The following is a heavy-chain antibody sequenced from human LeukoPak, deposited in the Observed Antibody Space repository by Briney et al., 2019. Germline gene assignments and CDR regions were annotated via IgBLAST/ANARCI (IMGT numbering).Heavy chain of an antibody. CDR1: GYIFSDYY. CDR3: TRGAEAETSPLDF. CDR2: INPKSGAA. J-gene: IGHJ4*02. Sequence: ASVKVSCKASGYIFSDYYMHWVRQAPGQGLEWLGWINPKSGAADYAQQFRGRVTMTRDTSINSDYMEMKRVTSDDTAVYYCTRGAEAETSPLDFWGQGTLVIVS. D-gene: IGHD6-13*01. V-gene: IGHV1-2*02.